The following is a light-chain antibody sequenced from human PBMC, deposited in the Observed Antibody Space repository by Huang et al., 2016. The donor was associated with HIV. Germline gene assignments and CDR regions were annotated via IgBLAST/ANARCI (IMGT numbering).Light chain of an antibody. J-gene: IGKJ1*01. CDR2: ATS. CDR1: QGISKS. V-gene: IGKV1-NL1*01. Sequence: DIQMTQSPSSLSASVGDRVTIICRASQGISKSLAWYQQKPGKAPKLRLYATSKVESGAPSRFSGSGSGTHYTLTISTLQPEDLATYYCQQYQSVPWTFGQGTKVAI. CDR3: QQYQSVPWT.